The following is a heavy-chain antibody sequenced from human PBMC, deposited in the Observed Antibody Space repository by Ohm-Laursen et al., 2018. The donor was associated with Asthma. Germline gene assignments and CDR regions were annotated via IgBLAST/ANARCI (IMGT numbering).Heavy chain of an antibody. J-gene: IGHJ2*01. CDR3: ARTGYCSGGSCFWYFDL. D-gene: IGHD2-15*01. CDR1: GGSISSGGYY. V-gene: IGHV4-31*03. Sequence: TLSLTCTVSGGSISSGGYYWSWIRQHPGKGLEWIGYIYYSGSTYYNPSLKSRVTISVDTSKNQFSLKLSSVTAADTAVYYCARTGYCSGGSCFWYFDLWGRGTLVTVSS. CDR2: IYYSGST.